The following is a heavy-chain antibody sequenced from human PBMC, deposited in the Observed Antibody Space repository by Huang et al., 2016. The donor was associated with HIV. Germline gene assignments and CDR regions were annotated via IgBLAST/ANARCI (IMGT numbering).Heavy chain of an antibody. CDR3: VRDQGRLAVGGIDNWFDP. J-gene: IGHJ5*02. CDR2: VDDGVTT. D-gene: IGHD6-19*01. V-gene: IGHV4-59*02. Sequence: QVRLQESGPGLVKPSETLSLRCTGSGDSVSSHYRGGIRHTPGQGLEWSGTVDDGVTTKYNPGLTRRITISVDTSKNGFSLKIRAVSAADTAMYLCVRDQGRLAVGGIDNWFDPWGQGALVTVSS. CDR1: GDSVSSHY.